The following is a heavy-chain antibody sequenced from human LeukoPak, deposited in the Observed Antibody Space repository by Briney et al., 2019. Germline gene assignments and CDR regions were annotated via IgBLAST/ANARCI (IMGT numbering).Heavy chain of an antibody. CDR2: IKGDGSTT. J-gene: IGHJ4*02. CDR1: GFSFSHYW. Sequence: PGGSLRLSCATSGFSFSHYWMHWLRHVPGQGLVWVSRIKGDGSTTRNADSVRGRFTISRDNAKNTLYLQMNSLRAEDTAVYYCAREGLECLGSSCQRAAFDYWGQGTPVTVSS. CDR3: AREGLECLGSSCQRAAFDY. V-gene: IGHV3-74*01. D-gene: IGHD2-2*01.